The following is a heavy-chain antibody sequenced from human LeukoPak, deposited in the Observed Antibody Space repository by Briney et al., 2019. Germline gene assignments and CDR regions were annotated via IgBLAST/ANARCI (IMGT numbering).Heavy chain of an antibody. V-gene: IGHV4-59*01. D-gene: IGHD1-26*01. CDR2: IYNSGST. CDR3: ARYIVSYPHDAFDI. J-gene: IGHJ3*02. Sequence: SETLSLTCTVSGGSISSYYWNWIRQPPGKGLEWIGYIYNSGSTNNNPSLKSRVTISVDTSKKRFSLKLSSVTAADTAFYYCARYIVSYPHDAFDIWGQGTMVTVSS. CDR1: GGSISSYY.